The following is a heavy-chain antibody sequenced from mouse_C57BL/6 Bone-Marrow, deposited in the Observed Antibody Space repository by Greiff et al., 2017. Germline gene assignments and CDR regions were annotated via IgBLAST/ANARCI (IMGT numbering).Heavy chain of an antibody. V-gene: IGHV1-53*01. CDR1: GYTFTSYW. Sequence: QVQLKQSGTELVKPGASVKLSCKASGYTFTSYWMHWVKQRPGQGLEWIGNINPSNGGANYNEKFKSKATLTVDKSSSTAYMQLSSLTSEDSAVYYCARIYYYGSSFDYWGQGTTLTVSS. D-gene: IGHD1-1*01. CDR2: INPSNGGA. J-gene: IGHJ2*01. CDR3: ARIYYYGSSFDY.